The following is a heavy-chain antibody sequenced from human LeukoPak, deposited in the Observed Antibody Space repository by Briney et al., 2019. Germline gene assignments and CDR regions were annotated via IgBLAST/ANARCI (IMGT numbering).Heavy chain of an antibody. J-gene: IGHJ6*03. D-gene: IGHD3-16*01. Sequence: GASVKVSCKASGGTFSSYAISWVRQAPGQGLEWMGGIIPIFGTANYAQKFQGRVTITADESTSTAYMELSSLRSEDTAVYYCARGGVEDYYYYMAVWGKGTTVTVSS. CDR2: IIPIFGTA. V-gene: IGHV1-69*13. CDR3: ARGGVEDYYYYMAV. CDR1: GGTFSSYA.